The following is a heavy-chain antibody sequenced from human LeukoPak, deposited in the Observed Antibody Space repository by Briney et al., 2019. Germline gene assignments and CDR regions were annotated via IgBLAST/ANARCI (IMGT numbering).Heavy chain of an antibody. V-gene: IGHV4-38-2*02. D-gene: IGHD2-2*01. CDR2: IYHSGST. Sequence: SETLSLTCTVSGYSISSGYYWGWIRQPPGKGLEWIGSIYHSGSTYYNPSLKSRVTISVDTSKNQFSLKLSSVTAADTAVYYCARGCSSTSCYAFDYWGQGTLVTASS. CDR1: GYSISSGYY. CDR3: ARGCSSTSCYAFDY. J-gene: IGHJ4*02.